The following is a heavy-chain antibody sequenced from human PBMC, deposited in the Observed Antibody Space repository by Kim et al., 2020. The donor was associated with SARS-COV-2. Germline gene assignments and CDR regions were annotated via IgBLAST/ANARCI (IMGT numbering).Heavy chain of an antibody. Sequence: KCRVSISVDTSKNQFSLKLSSVTAADTAVYYCARGRYCSSTSCPIGYFQHWGQGTLVTVSS. D-gene: IGHD2-2*01. CDR3: ARGRYCSSTSCPIGYFQH. V-gene: IGHV4-34*01. J-gene: IGHJ1*01.